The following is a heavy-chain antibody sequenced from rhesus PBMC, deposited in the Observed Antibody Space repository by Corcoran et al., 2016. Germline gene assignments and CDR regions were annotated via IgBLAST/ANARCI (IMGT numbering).Heavy chain of an antibody. V-gene: IGHV4-169*02. Sequence: QLQLQESGPGLVKPSETLSVTCAVSGGSICRNYWSWISPAPGKGLGWIGYIYGRGSRPNYNPSLKSLVTLSVYTSKNPLSLRLSSVTAADTAVYFCAIVIGNYFDYWGQGVLVTVSS. CDR2: IYGRGSRP. D-gene: IGHD1-1-1*01. J-gene: IGHJ4*01. CDR3: AIVIGNYFDY. CDR1: GGSICRNY.